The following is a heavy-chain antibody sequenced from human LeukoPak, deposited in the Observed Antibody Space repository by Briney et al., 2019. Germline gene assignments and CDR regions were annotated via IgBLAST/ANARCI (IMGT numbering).Heavy chain of an antibody. CDR3: ARTRYDFWSGYYMDV. V-gene: IGHV4-4*07. Sequence: SETLSLTCTVSGGSISNYYWSWIRQPAGKGLEWIGRKYARGSSNYNPPVQSRVTRSVDTSKNQFSLKLSSVTAADTAVCYCARTRYDFWSGYYMDVWGKGTTVTVSS. J-gene: IGHJ6*03. CDR1: GGSISNYY. CDR2: KYARGSS. D-gene: IGHD3-3*01.